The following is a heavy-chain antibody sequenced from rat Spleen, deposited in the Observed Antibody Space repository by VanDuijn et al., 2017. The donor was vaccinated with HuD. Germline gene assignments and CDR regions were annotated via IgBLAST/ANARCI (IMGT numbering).Heavy chain of an antibody. Sequence: QVQLKESGPGLVQPSQTLSLTCTVSGFSLTSYSVSWVRQPSGKGPEWMGRMWYDGDTAYNSALKSRLSISRDTPKNQVFLKMNSLQNDETGTSYCTRDLENNYSYVMDAWGQGASVTVSS. D-gene: IGHD1-10*01. V-gene: IGHV2-63*01. CDR3: TRDLENNYSYVMDA. CDR2: MWYDGDT. CDR1: GFSLTSYS. J-gene: IGHJ4*01.